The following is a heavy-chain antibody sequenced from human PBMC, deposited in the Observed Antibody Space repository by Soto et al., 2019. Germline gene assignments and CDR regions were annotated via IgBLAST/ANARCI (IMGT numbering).Heavy chain of an antibody. CDR1: GYSISSGYY. Sequence: SETLSLTCAVSGYSISSGYYWGWIRQPPGKGLEWIGSIYHSGSTYYNPSPKSRVTISVDTSKNQFSLKLSSVTAADTAGYYCAREFQGSYFDYWGQGTLVTVS. J-gene: IGHJ4*02. V-gene: IGHV4-38-2*02. D-gene: IGHD3-10*01. CDR3: AREFQGSYFDY. CDR2: IYHSGST.